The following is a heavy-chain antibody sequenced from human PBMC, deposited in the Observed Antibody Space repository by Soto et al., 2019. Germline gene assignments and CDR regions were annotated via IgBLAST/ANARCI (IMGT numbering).Heavy chain of an antibody. CDR2: ISGSGGST. J-gene: IGHJ5*02. CDR1: GFTFSSYA. V-gene: IGHV3-23*01. CDR3: AKEMGDFWFDT. Sequence: EVQLLESGGGLVQPGGSLRLSCAASGFTFSSYAMSWVRQAPGKGLEWVSAISGSGGSTYHAVPVKGRFTISRENSKNPRYLQMTSLRAEDTAVYYCAKEMGDFWFDTWGQRTLVTVSS. D-gene: IGHD3-3*01.